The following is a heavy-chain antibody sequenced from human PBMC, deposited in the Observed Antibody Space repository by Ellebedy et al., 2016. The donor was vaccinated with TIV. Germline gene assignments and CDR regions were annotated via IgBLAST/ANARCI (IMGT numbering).Heavy chain of an antibody. J-gene: IGHJ5*02. V-gene: IGHV4-39*01. CDR1: GGSISSSSYY. D-gene: IGHD2-15*01. CDR3: ARGVLFPSKRFDP. CDR2: IYYGGNT. Sequence: GSLRLXCIVSGGSISSSSYYWGWIRQPPGKGLEWIGSIYYGGNTDYNPSLKSRVTIFVDTSKNQFSLKLSSVTAADTAVYYCARGVLFPSKRFDPWGQGTLVTASS.